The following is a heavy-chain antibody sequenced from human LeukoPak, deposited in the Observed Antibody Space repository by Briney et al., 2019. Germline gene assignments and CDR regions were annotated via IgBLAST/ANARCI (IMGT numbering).Heavy chain of an antibody. Sequence: PSETLSFTCTVSGGSISSSSYYWGWIRQPLGKGLEWIGSIYYSGSTYYNPSLKSRVTISVDTSKNQFSLKLSSVTAADTAVYYCASYGGNSGDYWGQGTLVTVSS. V-gene: IGHV4-39*01. CDR3: ASYGGNSGDY. J-gene: IGHJ4*02. CDR2: IYYSGST. CDR1: GGSISSSSYY. D-gene: IGHD4-23*01.